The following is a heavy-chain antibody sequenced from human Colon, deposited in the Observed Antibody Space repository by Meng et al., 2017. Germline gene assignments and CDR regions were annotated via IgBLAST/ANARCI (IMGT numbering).Heavy chain of an antibody. CDR3: ARFTVSTPPSFDY. V-gene: IGHV4-39*07. CDR2: VSYSGST. D-gene: IGHD4-11*01. J-gene: IGHJ4*02. CDR1: GGSISSSTYY. Sequence: QLQLQESGPGLVKPSETLSLTCTVSGGSISSSTYYWGWIRQPPGKGLEWIGSVSYSGSTYYNPSLKSRVTISVDTSNNQFSLKVTSVTAADTAVYFCARFTVSTPPSFDYWGQGTLVTVSS.